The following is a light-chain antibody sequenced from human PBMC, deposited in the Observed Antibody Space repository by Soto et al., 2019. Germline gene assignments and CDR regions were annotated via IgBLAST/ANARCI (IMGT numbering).Light chain of an antibody. V-gene: IGKV1-9*01. CDR2: GAS. Sequence: IQLTQSPSSLSSSVGERVTITCRASECISIYLAWYQQKPGQAPKLLIYGASTMHNGVPARFSGSGSGTEFTLTISSLQTEDFAVYYCQQYNRWPTTFGQGTKVDIK. J-gene: IGKJ1*01. CDR1: ECISIY. CDR3: QQYNRWPTT.